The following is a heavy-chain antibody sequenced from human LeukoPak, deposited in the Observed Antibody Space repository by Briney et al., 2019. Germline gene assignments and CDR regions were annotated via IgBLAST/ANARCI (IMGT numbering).Heavy chain of an antibody. J-gene: IGHJ4*02. Sequence: GGSLRLSCAASGFTFSSYAMSWVRQAPGKGLEWVSAISGSGGSTYYADSVKGRFTISRDNSKNTLYLQMNSLRAEDTAVYYCAKVLADFWSGYFKPFDYWGQGTLVTVSS. D-gene: IGHD3-3*01. CDR3: AKVLADFWSGYFKPFDY. V-gene: IGHV3-23*01. CDR2: ISGSGGST. CDR1: GFTFSSYA.